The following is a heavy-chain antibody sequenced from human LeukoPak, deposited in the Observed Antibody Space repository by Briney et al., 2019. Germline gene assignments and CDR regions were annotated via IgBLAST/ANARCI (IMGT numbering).Heavy chain of an antibody. CDR3: ARSPVAATLDYFDY. J-gene: IGHJ4*02. Sequence: GASVKVSCKASGYTFTSYGISWVRQAPGQGLEWMGWISAYNGNTNYAQKLQGRVTMTTDTSTSIAYMELRSLRSDDTAVYCCARSPVAATLDYFDYWGQGTLVTVSS. CDR1: GYTFTSYG. D-gene: IGHD2-15*01. V-gene: IGHV1-18*01. CDR2: ISAYNGNT.